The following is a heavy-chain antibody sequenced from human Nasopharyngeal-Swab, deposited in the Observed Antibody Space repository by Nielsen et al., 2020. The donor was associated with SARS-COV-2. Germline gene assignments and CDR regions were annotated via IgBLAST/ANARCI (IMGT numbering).Heavy chain of an antibody. D-gene: IGHD3-3*02. CDR2: ISSSSSYI. CDR3: VSIGFLEWLSHAFDI. J-gene: IGHJ3*02. Sequence: GESLKISCAASGFTFSSYSMNWVRQAPGKGLEWVSSISSSSSYIYYADSVKGRFTISRDNAKNSLYLQMNSLRAEDTAVYYCVSIGFLEWLSHAFDIWGQGTMVTVPS. V-gene: IGHV3-21*01. CDR1: GFTFSSYS.